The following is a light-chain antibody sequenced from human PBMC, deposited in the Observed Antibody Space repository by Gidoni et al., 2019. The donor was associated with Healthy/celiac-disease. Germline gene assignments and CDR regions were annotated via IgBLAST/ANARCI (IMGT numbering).Light chain of an antibody. J-gene: IGLJ2*01. V-gene: IGLV3-25*03. CDR3: QSGDSSVV. CDR1: ALPKQY. Sequence: SYELTQPPSVSVSPGQTARITCSGDALPKQYSYWYQQKPGQAPVLVIYKDIERPSGIPERFSGSSSGTTVTLISSGVQAEDEADYYCQSGDSSVVFGGGTKLTVL. CDR2: KDI.